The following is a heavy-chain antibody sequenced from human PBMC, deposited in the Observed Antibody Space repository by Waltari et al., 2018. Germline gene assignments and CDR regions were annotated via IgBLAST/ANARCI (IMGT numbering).Heavy chain of an antibody. CDR2: ISYDGSNK. Sequence: QAPGKGLEWVAVISYDGSNKYYADSVKGRFTISRDNSKNTLYLQMNSLRAEDTAVYYCARGGYCSSTSCYFGVDYWGQGTLVTVSS. CDR3: ARGGYCSSTSCYFGVDY. D-gene: IGHD2-2*01. J-gene: IGHJ4*02. V-gene: IGHV3-30*01.